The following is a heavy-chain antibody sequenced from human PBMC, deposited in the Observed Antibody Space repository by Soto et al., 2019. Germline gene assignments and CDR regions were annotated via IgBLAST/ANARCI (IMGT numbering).Heavy chain of an antibody. J-gene: IGHJ5*02. CDR2: IYWDDDR. CDR1: GFSLSTSGVA. CDR3: AHRVPIEGHFDP. Sequence: QITLKESGPTLVKPTQTLTLTCSFSGFSLSTSGVAVGWIRQPPGKALEWLAVIYWDDDRRYSPSLKSRLTITKDSSKNQVVLTMTNMDPVDTATYYCAHRVPIEGHFDPWGQGTLVTVSS. V-gene: IGHV2-5*02.